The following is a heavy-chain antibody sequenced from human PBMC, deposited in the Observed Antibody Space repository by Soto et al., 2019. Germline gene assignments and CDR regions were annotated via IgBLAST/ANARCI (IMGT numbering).Heavy chain of an antibody. J-gene: IGHJ4*02. V-gene: IGHV3-30*03. D-gene: IGHD3-22*01. CDR1: GFAFISYG. CDR3: ATVHGGITMIDY. Sequence: QVQLVESGGGVVQPGRSLRLSCAASGFAFISYGMHWVRQAPGKGLEWVAFISYDGNNKLYVESVKGRFTISSDNSKNTLYLQMNRLRDEDTAVYYCATVHGGITMIDYWGQGTLVTVSS. CDR2: ISYDGNNK.